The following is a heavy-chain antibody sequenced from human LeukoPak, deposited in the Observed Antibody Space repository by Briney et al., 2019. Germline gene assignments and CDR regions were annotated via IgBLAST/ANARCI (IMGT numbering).Heavy chain of an antibody. CDR3: ARSSGWSVPVDY. D-gene: IGHD6-19*01. J-gene: IGHJ4*02. CDR2: ISSSGFTI. CDR1: GFTFSDYC. V-gene: IGHV3-11*04. Sequence: GGSLRLSCAASGFTFSDYCMTWIRQAPGKGLEWLSYISSSGFTIDYADSVKGRFTISRDNAKKSLDLQMNSLRAEDTAVYYCARSSGWSVPVDYWGQGTLVTVSS.